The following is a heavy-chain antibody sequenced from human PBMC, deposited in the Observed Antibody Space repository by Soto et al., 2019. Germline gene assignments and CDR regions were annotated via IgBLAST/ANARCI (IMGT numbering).Heavy chain of an antibody. Sequence: GGSLRLSCAASRFTFSSYSMNWVRQAPGKGLEWVSSISSSSSYIYYADSVKGRFTISRDNAKNSLYLQMNSLRAEDTAVYYCATLSYQVEMATTDAFDIWGQGTMVTVSS. CDR2: ISSSSSYI. J-gene: IGHJ3*02. CDR3: ATLSYQVEMATTDAFDI. V-gene: IGHV3-21*01. D-gene: IGHD5-12*01. CDR1: RFTFSSYS.